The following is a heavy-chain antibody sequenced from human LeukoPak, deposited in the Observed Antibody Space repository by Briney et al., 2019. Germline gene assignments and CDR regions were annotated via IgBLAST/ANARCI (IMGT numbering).Heavy chain of an antibody. Sequence: PAGSLRLSCVASAFTFSNYWMSWVRQAPGKGLEWVAYINQDGTKKNYVNSVKGRFSISRDNTKNSLQLEMSRLRAENTAVYYGVGEWVDWGRGYNWFDRWGQGTLATVSS. J-gene: IGHJ5*02. D-gene: IGHD7-27*01. CDR3: VGEWVDWGRGYNWFDR. V-gene: IGHV3-7*01. CDR2: INQDGTKK. CDR1: AFTFSNYW.